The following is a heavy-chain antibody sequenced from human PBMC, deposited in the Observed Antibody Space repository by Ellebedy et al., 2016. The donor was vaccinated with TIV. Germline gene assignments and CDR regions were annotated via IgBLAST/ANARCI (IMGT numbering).Heavy chain of an antibody. V-gene: IGHV3-66*01. D-gene: IGHD2-21*01. CDR2: LYPDAKT. J-gene: IGHJ5*02. CDR1: GIIVSDYF. Sequence: PGGSLRLSCEASGIIVSDYFMNWVRQAPGKGLEWVSVLYPDAKTNYTTSVNGRFIVSRDSSKNTLYLQMNSLTAEDTAVYYCARDPGGGGDFGDNWFDPWGQGTLVTFSS. CDR3: ARDPGGGGDFGDNWFDP.